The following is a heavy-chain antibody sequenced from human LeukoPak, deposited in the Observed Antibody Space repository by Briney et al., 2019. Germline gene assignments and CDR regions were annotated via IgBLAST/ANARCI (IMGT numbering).Heavy chain of an antibody. Sequence: ASVKVSCKASGYTFTGYYMFWVRQAPGQGLEWMGWINPNSGGTNYAQKFQGRVTMTRDTSISTAYMELSRLRSDDTAVYYCARDPGVRGVSFDYWRQGTLVTVSS. CDR1: GYTFTGYY. J-gene: IGHJ4*02. V-gene: IGHV1-2*02. D-gene: IGHD3-10*01. CDR3: ARDPGVRGVSFDY. CDR2: INPNSGGT.